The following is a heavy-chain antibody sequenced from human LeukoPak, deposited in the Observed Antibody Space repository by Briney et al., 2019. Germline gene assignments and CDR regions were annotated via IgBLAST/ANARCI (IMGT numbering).Heavy chain of an antibody. D-gene: IGHD3-10*01. Sequence: PSETLSLTCTVSGGSISSYDWSWIRQPPGKGLEWIGYIYYSGSTNYNPSLKSPVTISVDTSKNQFSLKLSSVTAADTAVYYCARFDYGSGSSGFYYYYGMDVWGQGTTVTVSS. CDR1: GGSISSYD. CDR2: IYYSGST. J-gene: IGHJ6*02. V-gene: IGHV4-59*01. CDR3: ARFDYGSGSSGFYYYYGMDV.